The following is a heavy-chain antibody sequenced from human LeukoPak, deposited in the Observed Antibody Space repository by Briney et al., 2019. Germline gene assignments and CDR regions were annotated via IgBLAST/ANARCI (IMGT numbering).Heavy chain of an antibody. Sequence: GGSLRLSCAASGFTFDDDGMSWVRQAPGKGLGWVSAINWNGDSTGYADSVEGRFTISRDNAKNSLYLQMNSLRAEDTALYHCARVSSMDAHFDYWGQGTLVTVSS. CDR1: GFTFDDDG. D-gene: IGHD2/OR15-2a*01. J-gene: IGHJ4*02. CDR2: INWNGDST. V-gene: IGHV3-20*01. CDR3: ARVSSMDAHFDY.